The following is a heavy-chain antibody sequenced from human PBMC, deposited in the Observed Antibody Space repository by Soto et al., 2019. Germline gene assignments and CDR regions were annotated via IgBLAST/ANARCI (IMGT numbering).Heavy chain of an antibody. D-gene: IGHD5-12*01. V-gene: IGHV3-23*01. Sequence: EVQLLQSGGGLVQPGGSLRLSCVASGFTFSSYAMNWVRQAPGKGPEWVSSISATGGSAYYADSVKGRFTISRDNSKNTLYLQMDSRRADDTAVYYCARDRGYSGYDREVFDFWGQGTLVTVSS. J-gene: IGHJ4*02. CDR3: ARDRGYSGYDREVFDF. CDR1: GFTFSSYA. CDR2: ISATGGSA.